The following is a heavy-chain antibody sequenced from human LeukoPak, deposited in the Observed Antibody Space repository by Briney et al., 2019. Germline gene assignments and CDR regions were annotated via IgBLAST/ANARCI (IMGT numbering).Heavy chain of an antibody. CDR2: IYTSGST. CDR1: GGSISSYY. CDR3: AGLGYSYGLNWFDP. Sequence: SETLSLTCTVSGGSISSYYWSWIRQPAGKGLEWIGRIYTSGSTNYNPSLKSRVTMSVDTSKNQFSLKLSSVTAADTAVYYCAGLGYSYGLNWFDPWGQGTLVTVSS. V-gene: IGHV4-4*07. J-gene: IGHJ5*02. D-gene: IGHD5-18*01.